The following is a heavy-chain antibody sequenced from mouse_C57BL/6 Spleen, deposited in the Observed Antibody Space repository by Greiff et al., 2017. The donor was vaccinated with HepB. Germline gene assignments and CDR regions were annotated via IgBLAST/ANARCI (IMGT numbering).Heavy chain of an antibody. CDR3: ARDGYYSFDY. Sequence: VQLQQSGPELVKPGASVKMSCKASGYTFTDYNMHWVKQSHGKSLEWIGYINPNNGGTSYNQKFKGKATLTVNKSSSTAYMERRSLTSEDSAVYYCARDGYYSFDYWGQGTTLTVSS. D-gene: IGHD2-3*01. CDR1: GYTFTDYN. CDR2: INPNNGGT. V-gene: IGHV1-22*01. J-gene: IGHJ2*01.